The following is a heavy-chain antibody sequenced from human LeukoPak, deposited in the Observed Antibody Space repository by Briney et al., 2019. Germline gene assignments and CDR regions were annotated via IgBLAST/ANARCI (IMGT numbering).Heavy chain of an antibody. D-gene: IGHD2-8*01. Sequence: SETLSLTCTVSDGSISSYSWSWIRQPPGKGLEWIGYIYYSGSTNYNPSLKSRVTISVDTSKNQFSLKLSSVTAADTAVYYCAREGGVYCTNGVCENWFDPWGQGTLVTVSS. CDR2: IYYSGST. CDR1: DGSISSYS. CDR3: AREGGVYCTNGVCENWFDP. V-gene: IGHV4-59*01. J-gene: IGHJ5*02.